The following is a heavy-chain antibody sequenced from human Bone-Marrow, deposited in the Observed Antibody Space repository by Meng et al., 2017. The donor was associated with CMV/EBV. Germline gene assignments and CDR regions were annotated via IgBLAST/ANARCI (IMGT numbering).Heavy chain of an antibody. Sequence: ASVKVSCKASGYSFTGYYMHWVRQAPGQGLEWMGLINSNSGDTQYAQKFQGRVTMTRDTSISTGYMELSRLRSDDTAVYYCAREGYDTMFDHWGQGTLVTVSS. J-gene: IGHJ5*02. CDR1: GYSFTGYY. V-gene: IGHV1-2*02. D-gene: IGHD2-15*01. CDR3: AREGYDTMFDH. CDR2: INSNSGDT.